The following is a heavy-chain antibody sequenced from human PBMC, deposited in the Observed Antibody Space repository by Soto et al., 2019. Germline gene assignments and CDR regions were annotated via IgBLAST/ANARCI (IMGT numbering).Heavy chain of an antibody. D-gene: IGHD2-2*01. CDR1: GFTFRTSP. CDR3: AKEWGPYCSSAIDY. J-gene: IGHJ4*02. CDR2: ISGGGTI. V-gene: IGHV3-23*01. Sequence: GGSLRLSCAASGFTFRTSPMNWVRRAPGKGLEWVSYISGGGTIYYADSVKGRFTISRDNSKNTLYLQMNSLRAEDTAVYYCAKEWGPYCSSAIDYWGQGTLVTVSS.